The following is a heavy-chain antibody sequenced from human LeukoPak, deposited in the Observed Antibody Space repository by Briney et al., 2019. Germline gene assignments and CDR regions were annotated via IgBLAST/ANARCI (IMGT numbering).Heavy chain of an antibody. Sequence: PGGSLRLSCAASGFTFSSYGLHWVRQAPGKGLDWVAIISYDGSNKYYADSVKGRFTISRDNSKNTLYLQMNSLRAEDTAVYYCASSFVVVTAKGAFDIWGQGTMVTVSS. CDR2: ISYDGSNK. V-gene: IGHV3-30*03. J-gene: IGHJ3*02. CDR3: ASSFVVVTAKGAFDI. D-gene: IGHD2-21*02. CDR1: GFTFSSYG.